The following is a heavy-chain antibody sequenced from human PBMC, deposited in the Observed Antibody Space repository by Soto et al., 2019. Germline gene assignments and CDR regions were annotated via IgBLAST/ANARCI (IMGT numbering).Heavy chain of an antibody. CDR1: GGSISSGDYY. Sequence: PSETLSLTCTVSGGSISSGDYYWSWIRHPPGKGLEWIGYIYYSGSTYYNPSLKSRVTISVDTSKNQFSLKLSSVTAADTAVYYCARSDIAVAGTANYWGQGTLVTVSS. V-gene: IGHV4-30-4*01. D-gene: IGHD6-19*01. CDR3: ARSDIAVAGTANY. CDR2: IYYSGST. J-gene: IGHJ4*02.